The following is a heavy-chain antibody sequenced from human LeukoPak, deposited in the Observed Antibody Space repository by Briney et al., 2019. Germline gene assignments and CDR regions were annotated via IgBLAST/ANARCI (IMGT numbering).Heavy chain of an antibody. J-gene: IGHJ5*02. CDR2: IIPILGIA. D-gene: IGHD5-24*01. CDR3: ARLVDGYNP. Sequence: SVKVSCKASGYTFTSCGISWVRQAPGQGLEWMGRIIPILGIANYAQKFQGRVTITADKSTSTAYMELSSLRSEDTAVYYCARLVDGYNPWGQGTLVTVSS. V-gene: IGHV1-69*04. CDR1: GYTFTSCG.